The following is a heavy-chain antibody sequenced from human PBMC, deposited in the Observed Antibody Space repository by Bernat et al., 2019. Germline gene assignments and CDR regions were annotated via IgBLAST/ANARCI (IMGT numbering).Heavy chain of an antibody. J-gene: IGHJ6*02. Sequence: QVQLVESGGGVVQPGRSLRLSCAASGFTFRSYGIHWVRQGPGKGLEWVAVIWYGGSNKYYRDSVQGRFTISRDNSKNAVYLQMNSLRPEDTAIYYCARDRDFYGAGSTYTMDVWGQGTTVTVAS. D-gene: IGHD3-10*01. CDR2: IWYGGSNK. CDR1: GFTFRSYG. CDR3: ARDRDFYGAGSTYTMDV. V-gene: IGHV3-33*01.